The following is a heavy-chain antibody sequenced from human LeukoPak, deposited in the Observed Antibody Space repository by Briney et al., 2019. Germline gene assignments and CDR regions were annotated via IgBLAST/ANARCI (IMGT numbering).Heavy chain of an antibody. CDR3: ARLLGIQDFYYYYYYMDV. Sequence: SDTLSLTCSVSGGPISGYYWSWIRQPPGKALEWIGYVYYSGSTSYNPSLKNRVTISVDTSKNQFSLKLISVTAADTAVYYCARLLGIQDFYYYYYYMDVWGKGTTVAVSS. V-gene: IGHV4-59*07. D-gene: IGHD5-18*01. CDR1: GGPISGYY. CDR2: VYYSGST. J-gene: IGHJ6*03.